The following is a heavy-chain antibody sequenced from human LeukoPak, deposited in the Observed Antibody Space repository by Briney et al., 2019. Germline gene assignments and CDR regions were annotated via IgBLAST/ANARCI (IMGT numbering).Heavy chain of an antibody. J-gene: IGHJ4*02. D-gene: IGHD2-15*01. Sequence: SETLSLTCAVSGGSIRSHYWSWIRQPAGKGLEWIGRIYTSGSTNYNPSLKSRVTMSVDTSKNQFSLKLSSVTAADTAVYYCAGGLQYCSGGSCYPDFDYWGQGTLVTVSS. CDR3: AGGLQYCSGGSCYPDFDY. CDR1: GGSIRSHY. CDR2: IYTSGST. V-gene: IGHV4-4*07.